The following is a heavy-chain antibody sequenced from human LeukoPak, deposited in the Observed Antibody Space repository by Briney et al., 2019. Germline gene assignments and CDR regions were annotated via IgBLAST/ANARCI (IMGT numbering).Heavy chain of an antibody. CDR1: GFTFDEYT. V-gene: IGHV3-9*03. D-gene: IGHD5-24*01. J-gene: IGHJ4*02. CDR3: VKARRDGYNSWGIFDY. Sequence: SGGSLRLPCAASGFTFDEYTMHWVRQAPGKGLEWVSGISWKSGTIGYADSVKGRFTISRDNAKNSLYLQMNSLRVEDMALYYCVKARRDGYNSWGIFDYWGQGTLVTVSS. CDR2: ISWKSGTI.